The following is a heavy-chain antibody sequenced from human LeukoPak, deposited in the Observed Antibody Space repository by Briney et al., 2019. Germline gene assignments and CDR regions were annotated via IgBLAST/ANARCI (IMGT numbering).Heavy chain of an antibody. J-gene: IGHJ3*02. CDR1: GGSISSGGYS. CDR2: IYHSGST. CDR3: ASFDYGDYEDAFDI. Sequence: PSQTLSLTCAVSGGSISSGGYSWSWTRQPPGKGLEWIGYIYHSGSTYYNPSLKSRVTISVDRSKNQFSLNLSSVTAADTAVYYCASFDYGDYEDAFDIWGQGTMVTVSS. V-gene: IGHV4-30-2*01. D-gene: IGHD4-17*01.